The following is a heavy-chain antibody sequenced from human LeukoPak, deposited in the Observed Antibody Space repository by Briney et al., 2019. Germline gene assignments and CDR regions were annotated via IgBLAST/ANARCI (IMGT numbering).Heavy chain of an antibody. CDR2: INANSGTT. J-gene: IGHJ5*01. Sequence: GGSLRLSCTASGFAFSVYAMSWLRQPPGKGLEWVSTINANSGTTSYAASVRRRFTISRDNSKNTLYLQLNTLRADDTATYYCAKPISGGLAVTADWFHPWGQGTLVVVSS. CDR3: AKPISGGLAVTADWFHP. CDR1: GFAFSVYA. D-gene: IGHD6-19*01. V-gene: IGHV3-23*01.